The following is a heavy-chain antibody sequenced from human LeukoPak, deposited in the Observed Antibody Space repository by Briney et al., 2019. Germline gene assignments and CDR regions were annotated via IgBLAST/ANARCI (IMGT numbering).Heavy chain of an antibody. V-gene: IGHV3-11*04. CDR3: AREEWELLRYYYYYMDV. J-gene: IGHJ6*03. Sequence: GGSLRLSCAASGFTFSDYYMSWIRQAPGKGLEWVSYISSGSTIYYADSVKGRFTISRDNAKNSLYLQMNSLRAEDTAVYYCAREEWELLRYYYYYMDVWGKGTTVTVSS. CDR2: ISSGSTI. D-gene: IGHD1-26*01. CDR1: GFTFSDYY.